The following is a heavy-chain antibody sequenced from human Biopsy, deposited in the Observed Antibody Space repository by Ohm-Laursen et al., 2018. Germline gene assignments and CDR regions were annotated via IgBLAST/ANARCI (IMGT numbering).Heavy chain of an antibody. CDR1: GGSFTSHY. J-gene: IGHJ1*01. V-gene: IGHV4-59*11. CDR3: ARGSNKYGDLYFPH. Sequence: SQTLSLTCTVSGGSFTSHYWSWIRQPPGKGLEWIGHISYTGYTSYKSSLKSRVTISLDTSRKHFSLRLTSLAAADTAVYYCARGSNKYGDLYFPHWGQGTLVTVSS. D-gene: IGHD4-17*01. CDR2: ISYTGYT.